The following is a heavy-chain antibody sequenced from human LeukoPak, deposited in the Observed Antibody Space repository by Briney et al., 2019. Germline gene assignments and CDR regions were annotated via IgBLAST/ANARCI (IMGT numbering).Heavy chain of an antibody. CDR1: GGSFSGYY. D-gene: IGHD2-2*01. Sequence: PSETLSLTCAVYGGSFSGYYWSWIRQPPGKGLEWIGEINHSGSTNYNPSLKSRVTISVNTSKNQFSLKLSSVTAADTAVYYCARGGSCSSTSCYAVVMGFDPWGQGTLVTVSS. J-gene: IGHJ5*02. CDR3: ARGGSCSSTSCYAVVMGFDP. V-gene: IGHV4-34*01. CDR2: INHSGST.